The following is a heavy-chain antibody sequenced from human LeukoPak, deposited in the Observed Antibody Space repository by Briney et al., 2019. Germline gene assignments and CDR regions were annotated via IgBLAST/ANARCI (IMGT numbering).Heavy chain of an antibody. Sequence: SGSTLVNPTQTLTLTCTFSGFSLSTSGVGVGWIRQPPGKALEWLALFYWDDDKRYSPSLKSRLTITKDTSKNQVVLTMTNMDPVDTATYYCARPEFVDSSSWYHFDYWGQGTLVTVSS. CDR1: GFSLSTSGVG. CDR2: FYWDDDK. V-gene: IGHV2-5*02. D-gene: IGHD6-13*01. CDR3: ARPEFVDSSSWYHFDY. J-gene: IGHJ4*02.